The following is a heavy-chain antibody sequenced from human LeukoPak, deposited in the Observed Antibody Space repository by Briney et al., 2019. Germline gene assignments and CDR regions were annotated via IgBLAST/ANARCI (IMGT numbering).Heavy chain of an antibody. CDR3: ATGFGELSELDY. V-gene: IGHV1-8*01. CDR2: MNPNSGNT. D-gene: IGHD3-10*01. J-gene: IGHJ4*02. Sequence: ASVKVSCKASGYTFTSYDINWVRQATGQGLEWMGWMNPNSGNTGYAQKFQGRVTMTRNTSISTAYMELSSLRSEDTAVYYCATGFGELSELDYWGQGTQVTVSS. CDR1: GYTFTSYD.